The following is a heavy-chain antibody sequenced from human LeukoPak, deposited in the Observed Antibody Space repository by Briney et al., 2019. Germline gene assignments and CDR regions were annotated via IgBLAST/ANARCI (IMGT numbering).Heavy chain of an antibody. D-gene: IGHD3-22*01. V-gene: IGHV3-74*01. J-gene: IGHJ1*01. CDR2: INSDGTDI. CDR1: GFTFSSYW. Sequence: GGSLRLSCAASGFTFSSYWMHSVRQAPGKGLEWVARINSDGTDISYGDSVKGRFTISRDNAKNTLYLQMNSLRVEDTAVYYYARVGYYDSSNYYAYFQHWGQGTLVTVSS. CDR3: ARVGYYDSSNYYAYFQH.